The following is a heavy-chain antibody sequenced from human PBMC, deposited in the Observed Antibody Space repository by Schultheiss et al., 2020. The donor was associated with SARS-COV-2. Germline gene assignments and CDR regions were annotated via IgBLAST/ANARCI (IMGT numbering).Heavy chain of an antibody. V-gene: IGHV4-34*01. CDR1: GGSFSGYY. Sequence: SETLSLTCAVYGGSFSGYYWSWIRQPPGKGLEWIGEINHSGSTNYNPSLKSRVNISVDTSKNQFSLKLSSVTAADTAVYYCASTHDYSNYPNWFDPWGQGTLVTVSS. D-gene: IGHD4-11*01. CDR3: ASTHDYSNYPNWFDP. J-gene: IGHJ5*02. CDR2: INHSGST.